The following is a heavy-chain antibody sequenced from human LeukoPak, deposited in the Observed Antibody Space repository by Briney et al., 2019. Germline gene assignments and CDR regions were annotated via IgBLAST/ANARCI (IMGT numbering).Heavy chain of an antibody. V-gene: IGHV1-2*02. CDR2: INPQSGAT. Sequence: ASVKVSCKASGYTFTGVYIHWVRQAPGQGLEWMAWINPQSGATNYAQKFQGRVTMTRDMSISTAYMEVTSLRFDDTAVYYYARGGDDSGLYFAYWGQGTLVTVSS. CDR1: GYTFTGVY. CDR3: ARGGDDSGLYFAY. J-gene: IGHJ4*02. D-gene: IGHD3-22*01.